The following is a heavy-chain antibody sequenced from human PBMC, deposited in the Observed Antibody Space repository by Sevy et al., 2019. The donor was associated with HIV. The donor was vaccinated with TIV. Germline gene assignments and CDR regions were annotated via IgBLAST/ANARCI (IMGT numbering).Heavy chain of an antibody. Sequence: GGSLRLSCAASGFTFSSYAMSWVRQAPGKGLEWVSAISGSGGSTYYADSVKGRFTISRDNSKNTLYLQMNSLRAEDTAVYYYANLAGYSSSPDGMDVWGQGTTVTVSS. CDR3: ANLAGYSSSPDGMDV. CDR1: GFTFSSYA. V-gene: IGHV3-23*01. D-gene: IGHD6-13*01. J-gene: IGHJ6*02. CDR2: ISGSGGST.